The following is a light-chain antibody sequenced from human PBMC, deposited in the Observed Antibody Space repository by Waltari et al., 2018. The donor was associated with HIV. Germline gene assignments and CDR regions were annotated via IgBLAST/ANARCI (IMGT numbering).Light chain of an antibody. CDR2: EDI. CDR3: YSAGDHDVV. CDR1: ILAKKY. J-gene: IGLJ2*01. Sequence: SYELTQPSSVSVSPGQTASITCSGDILAKKYGRWFQQKPGQAPVVVIYEDIERPSGIPERFSGSSSGTTVTLTITGAQVEDDAEYYCYSAGDHDVVFGGGTKLTVL. V-gene: IGLV3-27*01.